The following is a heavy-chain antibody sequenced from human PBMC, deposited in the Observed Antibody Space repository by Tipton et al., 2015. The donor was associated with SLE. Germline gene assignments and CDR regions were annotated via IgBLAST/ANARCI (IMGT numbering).Heavy chain of an antibody. V-gene: IGHV4-59*11. CDR1: EGSISGHY. CDR2: VYYTGRT. Sequence: TLSLTCNVSEGSISGHYWSWLRPTPGKRLEWIGFVYYTGRTYYNLSLRSRVTISIDTSKKQFSLRLSSVTAADTAVYYCARESVAVADKGHFDYWGQGTLVVVSS. CDR3: ARESVAVADKGHFDY. D-gene: IGHD6-19*01. J-gene: IGHJ4*02.